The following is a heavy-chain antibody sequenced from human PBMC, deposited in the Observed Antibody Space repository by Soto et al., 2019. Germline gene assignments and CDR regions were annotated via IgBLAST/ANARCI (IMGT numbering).Heavy chain of an antibody. V-gene: IGHV1-3*01. Sequence: ASVKVSCKASGYTFTSYAMHWVRQAPGQRLEWMGWINAGNGNTKYSQKFQGRVTITRDTSASTAYMELSSLRSEDTAVYYCARDQKGIRKGYCSGGSCHNWFDPWGQGTLVTVSS. D-gene: IGHD2-15*01. J-gene: IGHJ5*02. CDR2: INAGNGNT. CDR1: GYTFTSYA. CDR3: ARDQKGIRKGYCSGGSCHNWFDP.